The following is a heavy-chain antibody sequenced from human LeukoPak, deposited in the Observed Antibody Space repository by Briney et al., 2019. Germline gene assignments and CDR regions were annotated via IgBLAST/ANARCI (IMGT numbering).Heavy chain of an antibody. CDR3: ARVPEGRDGYNYGFN. V-gene: IGHV1-69*02. Sequence: SVKVSCKASGGTFSSYTISWVRQAPGQGLEWMGRIIPILGIANYAQKFQGRVTITADKSTSPAYMELSSLRSEDTAVYYCARVPEGRDGYNYGFNWGQGTLVTVSS. D-gene: IGHD5-24*01. CDR2: IIPILGIA. CDR1: GGTFSSYT. J-gene: IGHJ4*02.